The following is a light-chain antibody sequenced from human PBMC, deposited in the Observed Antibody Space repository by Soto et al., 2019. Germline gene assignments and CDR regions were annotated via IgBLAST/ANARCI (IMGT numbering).Light chain of an antibody. J-gene: IGKJ1*01. V-gene: IGKV3-20*01. Sequence: EIVLTHSPGTLSLSPGERATLSCRASQSVSNNYLAWYQQKPGQAPRLIIYGASSRATGIPDRFSGSGSGTDFTLTISRLEPEDFAVYYCQQYGSSHPKTFGQGTKVDIK. CDR1: QSVSNNY. CDR2: GAS. CDR3: QQYGSSHPKT.